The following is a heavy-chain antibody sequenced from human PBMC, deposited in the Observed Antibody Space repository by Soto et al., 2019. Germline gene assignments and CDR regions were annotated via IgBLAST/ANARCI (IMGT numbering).Heavy chain of an antibody. CDR2: IIPIFGTA. J-gene: IGHJ6*02. CDR3: ALWGCREGNNSKYNYSGMYV. Sequence: VQLVQSGAEVKQPGSSVKLSCKASGGTFNRYTISWVRQAPGQGLEWMGGIIPIFGTANYAQKFQGRVAIIGDESTSAAYMELRSLRSEDTAVYYWALWGCREGNNSKYNYSGMYVWGQGTTVTVSS. CDR1: GGTFNRYT. D-gene: IGHD1-1*01. V-gene: IGHV1-69*01.